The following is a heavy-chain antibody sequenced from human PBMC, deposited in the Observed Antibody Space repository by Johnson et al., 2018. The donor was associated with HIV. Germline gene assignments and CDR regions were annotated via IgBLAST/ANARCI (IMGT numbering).Heavy chain of an antibody. CDR2: ISYDGSNK. CDR1: GFTFSSYA. CDR3: ARVRVGAFAI. D-gene: IGHD1-26*01. J-gene: IGHJ3*02. Sequence: QVQLVESGGGVVQPGRSLRLSCAASGFTFSSYAMHWVRQAPGKGLEWVAVISYDGSNKYYADSVKGRFTISRDNSKNMLFLQINSLRVEDTAVYYCARVRVGAFAIWGQGTMVTVSS. V-gene: IGHV3-30*14.